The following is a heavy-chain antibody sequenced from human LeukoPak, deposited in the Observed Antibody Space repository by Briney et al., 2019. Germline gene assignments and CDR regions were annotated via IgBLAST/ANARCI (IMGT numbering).Heavy chain of an antibody. V-gene: IGHV4-39*07. CDR2: IYYSGNT. J-gene: IGHJ4*02. CDR1: GGSISSSNYY. CDR3: ARTLREYDSSGYYYYFDY. D-gene: IGHD3-22*01. Sequence: PSETLSLTCTVSGGSISSSNYYWGWIRQPPGKGLEWIGSIYYSGNTYYNPSLKSRVTISVDTSKNQFSLKLSSVTAADTAVYYCARTLREYDSSGYYYYFDYWGQGTLVTVSS.